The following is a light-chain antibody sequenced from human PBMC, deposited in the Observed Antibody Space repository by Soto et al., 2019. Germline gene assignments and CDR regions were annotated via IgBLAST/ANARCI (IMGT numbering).Light chain of an antibody. CDR2: EGS. Sequence: QSALTQPASVSGSPGQSITISCTGTSSDVGSYNLVSWYQQHPGKAPKPMIYEGSKRPSGVSNRFSGSKSGNTASLTISGLQAEDEADYYCCSYAGSSTVLFGGGTKLTVL. CDR3: CSYAGSSTVL. J-gene: IGLJ2*01. V-gene: IGLV2-23*03. CDR1: SSDVGSYNL.